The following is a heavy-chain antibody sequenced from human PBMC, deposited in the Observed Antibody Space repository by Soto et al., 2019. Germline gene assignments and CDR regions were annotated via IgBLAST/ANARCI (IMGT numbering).Heavy chain of an antibody. CDR3: AKGSGIVVPTANPHY. D-gene: IGHD2-21*02. J-gene: IGHJ4*02. Sequence: GGSLRLSCVASGFTFSSYVMHWVRQAPGKGLEWVAVISYDGNDKYYADSVKGRFSVSRDNSKNTFYLQMNSLRDEDTAIYYCAKGSGIVVPTANPHYWGQGTQVTVSS. CDR1: GFTFSSYV. V-gene: IGHV3-30*18. CDR2: ISYDGNDK.